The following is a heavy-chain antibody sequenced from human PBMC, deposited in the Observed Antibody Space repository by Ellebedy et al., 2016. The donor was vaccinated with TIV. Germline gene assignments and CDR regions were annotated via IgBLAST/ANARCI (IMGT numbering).Heavy chain of an antibody. CDR2: INPNTGGT. D-gene: IGHD6-25*01. CDR3: ARQSGTYYFDY. J-gene: IGHJ4*02. Sequence: ASVKVSXXASGYTFTGNYIHWVRQAPGQGLEWMGWINPNTGGTSYASKFQGRVTMTTDTSISTASMDLTSLRSDDTAVYYCARQSGTYYFDYWGQGTLVTVSS. V-gene: IGHV1-2*02. CDR1: GYTFTGNY.